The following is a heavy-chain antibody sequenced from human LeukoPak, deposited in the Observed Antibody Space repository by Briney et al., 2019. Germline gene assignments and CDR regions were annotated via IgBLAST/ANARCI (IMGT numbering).Heavy chain of an antibody. Sequence: GSLRLSCAASGFTVSSNYMSWIRQPPGKGLEWIGEINHSGSTNYNPSLKSRVTISVDTSKNQFSLKLSSVTAADTAVYYCASTYIGAAAASWGQGTMVTVSS. V-gene: IGHV4-34*01. D-gene: IGHD6-13*01. CDR1: GFTVSSNY. CDR2: INHSGST. J-gene: IGHJ3*01. CDR3: ASTYIGAAAAS.